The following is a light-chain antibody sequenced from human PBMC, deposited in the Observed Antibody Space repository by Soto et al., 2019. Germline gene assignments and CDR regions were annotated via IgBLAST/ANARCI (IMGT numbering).Light chain of an antibody. CDR2: AAS. V-gene: IGKV1-27*01. CDR1: QGISNY. J-gene: IGKJ1*01. CDR3: QRYNSAPRT. Sequence: DIQMTQSPSSLSASVGERVTITCRASQGISNYLAWYQQKPGKVPKLLIYAASTLQSGVPSRFSGSGSGTGFTLTISSLQPEDVATYYCQRYNSAPRTFGQGTKVDIK.